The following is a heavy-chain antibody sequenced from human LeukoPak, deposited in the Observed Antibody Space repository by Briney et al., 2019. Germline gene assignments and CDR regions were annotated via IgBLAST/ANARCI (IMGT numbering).Heavy chain of an antibody. CDR3: ARRIGFDYGMDV. J-gene: IGHJ6*02. CDR1: GGSITDHY. CDR2: IYYTGST. D-gene: IGHD2/OR15-2a*01. V-gene: IGHV4-59*11. Sequence: PSETLSLTCSVSGGSITDHYWSWIRQPPGKGLEWIAYIYYTGSTSYSPSLKGRVTVSVGTSRIQFSLKLSSVTAADTAVYFCARRIGFDYGMDVWGQGTTVTVSS.